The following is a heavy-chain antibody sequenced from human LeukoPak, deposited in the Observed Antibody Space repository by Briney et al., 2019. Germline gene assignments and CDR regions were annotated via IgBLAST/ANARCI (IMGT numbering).Heavy chain of an antibody. V-gene: IGHV4-61*02. D-gene: IGHD3-22*01. CDR1: GGSISGGSYY. J-gene: IGHJ4*02. CDR3: ARGRDSRGYQFMGFDS. Sequence: PSETLSLTCTVSGGSISGGSYYWTWIRQPAGKGLEWIGRMYTSGSTSYNPSLKSRVTILVDTAKNQFSLELSSVTAADTAVYYCARGRDSRGYQFMGFDSWGQGNLVTVSS. CDR2: MYTSGST.